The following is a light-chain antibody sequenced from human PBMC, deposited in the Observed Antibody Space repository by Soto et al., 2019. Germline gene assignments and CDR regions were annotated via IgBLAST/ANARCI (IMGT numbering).Light chain of an antibody. CDR3: QQYNNWPPT. CDR1: QSVSGN. Sequence: EIVMTQSPATLSVSPGERATLSCRSSQSVSGNLAWYQQNPGQAPRLLIDGASTRATGIPARFSGSGSGTEFTLTISSLQSEDFAVYYCQQYNNWPPTFGQGTKVEIQ. CDR2: GAS. J-gene: IGKJ1*01. V-gene: IGKV3D-15*01.